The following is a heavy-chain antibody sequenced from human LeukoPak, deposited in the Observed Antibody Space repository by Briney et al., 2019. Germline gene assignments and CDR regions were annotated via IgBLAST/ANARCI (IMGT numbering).Heavy chain of an antibody. CDR1: GGSISSGGYY. J-gene: IGHJ5*02. Sequence: SRTLSLTCTVSGGSISSGGYYWSWIRQHPGKGLEWIGYIYYSGSTYYNPSLKSRVTISVDTSKNQFSLKLSSVTAADTAVYYCARDRAVGWFDPWGQGTLVTVSS. CDR3: ARDRAVGWFDP. V-gene: IGHV4-31*03. CDR2: IYYSGST.